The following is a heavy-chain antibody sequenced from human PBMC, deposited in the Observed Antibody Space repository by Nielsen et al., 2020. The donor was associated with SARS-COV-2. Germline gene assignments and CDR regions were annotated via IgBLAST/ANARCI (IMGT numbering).Heavy chain of an antibody. V-gene: IGHV4-61*01. CDR2: IYYSGST. Sequence: SETLSLTCTVSGGSVSSGSYYWSWIRQPPGKGLEWIGYIYYSGSTNYNPSLKSRVTISVDTSKNQFSLKLSSVTAADTAAYYCARDEAVLIAVAGTGGMDVWGQGTTVTVSS. CDR3: ARDEAVLIAVAGTGGMDV. CDR1: GGSVSSGSYY. J-gene: IGHJ6*02. D-gene: IGHD6-19*01.